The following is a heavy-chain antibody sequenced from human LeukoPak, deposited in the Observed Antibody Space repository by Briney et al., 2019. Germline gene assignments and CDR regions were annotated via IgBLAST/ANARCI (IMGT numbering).Heavy chain of an antibody. D-gene: IGHD3-22*01. CDR1: GYNFTNYW. Sequence: GESLKISCKGSGYNFTNYWIGWVRQMPGKGLEWMGIIYPGDSDTRYSPSFQGQVTISADKSIRIAYLQWSSLKASDTAMYYCARLDDSGGYFSYFDFWGQGTLVTVSS. J-gene: IGHJ4*02. V-gene: IGHV5-51*01. CDR2: IYPGDSDT. CDR3: ARLDDSGGYFSYFDF.